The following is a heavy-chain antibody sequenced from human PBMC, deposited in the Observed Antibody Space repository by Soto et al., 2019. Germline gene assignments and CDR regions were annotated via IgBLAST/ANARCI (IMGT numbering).Heavy chain of an antibody. CDR2: IIPIFGTA. V-gene: IGHV1-69*01. Sequence: LEWMGGIIPIFGTANYAQKFQGRVTITADESTSTAYMELSSLRSEDTAVYYCAXXXXXXXXXXXXYYFDYWGQGTLVTVSS. CDR3: AXXXXXXXXXXXXYYFDY. J-gene: IGHJ4*02.